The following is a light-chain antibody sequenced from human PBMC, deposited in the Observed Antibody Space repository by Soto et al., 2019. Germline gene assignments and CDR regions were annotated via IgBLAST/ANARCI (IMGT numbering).Light chain of an antibody. CDR3: CSYARSSTYYV. Sequence: QSALTQPASVSGSPGQSITISCTGTSSDVGSYNLVSWYQQHPGKAPKLMIYEDSKRPSGVSNRFSGSKSGNTASLTISGIQAEDAADYYCCSYARSSTYYVFGTGTKLTVL. CDR1: SSDVGSYNL. J-gene: IGLJ1*01. V-gene: IGLV2-23*01. CDR2: EDS.